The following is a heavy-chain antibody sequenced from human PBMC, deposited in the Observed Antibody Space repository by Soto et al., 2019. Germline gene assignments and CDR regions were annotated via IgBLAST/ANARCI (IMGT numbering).Heavy chain of an antibody. D-gene: IGHD2-15*01. J-gene: IGHJ6*03. CDR2: INAGNGNT. Sequence: ASVKVSCKASGYTFTSYAMHWVRQAPGQRLEWMGWINAGNGNTKYSQKFQGRVTITRDTSASTAYMELSSLRSEDTAVYYCARDGGYCSGGSCYDAYYYYYYMDVWGKGTTVTVSS. CDR1: GYTFTSYA. CDR3: ARDGGYCSGGSCYDAYYYYYYMDV. V-gene: IGHV1-3*01.